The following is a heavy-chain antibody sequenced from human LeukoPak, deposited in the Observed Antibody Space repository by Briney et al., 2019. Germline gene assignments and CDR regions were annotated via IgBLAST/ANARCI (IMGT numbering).Heavy chain of an antibody. CDR2: ISGSGGST. CDR3: AKGGTGTTVFDY. V-gene: IGHV3-23*01. D-gene: IGHD1-7*01. J-gene: IGHJ4*02. CDR1: GFTFSSYA. Sequence: GVTLRLSCAASGFTFSSYAMSWVRQAPGKGLEWVSAISGSGGSTYYADSVKGRFTISRDNSKNTLYLQMNSLRAEDTAVYYCAKGGTGTTVFDYWGQGTLVTVSS.